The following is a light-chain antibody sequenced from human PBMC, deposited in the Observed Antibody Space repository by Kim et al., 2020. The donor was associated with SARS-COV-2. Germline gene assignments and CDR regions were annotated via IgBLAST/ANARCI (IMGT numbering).Light chain of an antibody. CDR3: NSRDSSGNHLV. J-gene: IGLJ1*01. CDR2: GKN. Sequence: SSELTQDPAVSVALGQTVRITCQGDSLRSYYASWYQQKPGQAPVLVIYGKNNRPSGIPDRFSGSSSGNTASLTITGAQAEDEADYYCNSRDSSGNHLVFGTGTRVTFL. CDR1: SLRSYY. V-gene: IGLV3-19*01.